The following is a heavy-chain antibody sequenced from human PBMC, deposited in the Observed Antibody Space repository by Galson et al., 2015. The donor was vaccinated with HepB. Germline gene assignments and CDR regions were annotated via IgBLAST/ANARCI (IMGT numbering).Heavy chain of an antibody. V-gene: IGHV4-34*01. Sequence: ETLSLTCAVYGGSFSGYYWSWIRQPPGKGLEWIGEINHSGSTNYNPSLKSRVTISVDTSKNQFSLKLSSVTAADPAVYYCAREGVQYSGYVKANWFDPWGQGTLVTVSS. CDR1: GGSFSGYY. J-gene: IGHJ5*02. CDR2: INHSGST. D-gene: IGHD5-12*01. CDR3: AREGVQYSGYVKANWFDP.